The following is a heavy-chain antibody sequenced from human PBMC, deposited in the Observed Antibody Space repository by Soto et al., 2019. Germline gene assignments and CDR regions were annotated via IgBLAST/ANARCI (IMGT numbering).Heavy chain of an antibody. D-gene: IGHD4-17*01. J-gene: IGHJ2*01. V-gene: IGHV3-66*01. Sequence: GGSLRLSCAASGFTVSSNYMSWVRQAPGKGLEWVSVIYSGGSTYYADSVKGRFTISRDNSKNTLYLQMNSLRAEDTAVYYCARGEVTTPPGWYFDLWGRGTLVTVSS. CDR1: GFTVSSNY. CDR2: IYSGGST. CDR3: ARGEVTTPPGWYFDL.